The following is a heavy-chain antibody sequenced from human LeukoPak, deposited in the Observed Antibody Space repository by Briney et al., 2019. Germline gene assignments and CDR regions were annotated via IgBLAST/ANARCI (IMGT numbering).Heavy chain of an antibody. CDR1: GFTFSSYA. Sequence: PGGSLRLSCVASGFTFSSYALSWVRQAPGKGLEWVSLISTSSRTHYADSMKGRFTISRDNSRNTLYLQINSLRAEDTAVYYCAKDLDSNGSWPPEYFQHWGQGSLVTVSS. CDR3: AKDLDSNGSWPPEYFQH. V-gene: IGHV3-23*01. CDR2: ISTSSRT. J-gene: IGHJ1*01. D-gene: IGHD3-22*01.